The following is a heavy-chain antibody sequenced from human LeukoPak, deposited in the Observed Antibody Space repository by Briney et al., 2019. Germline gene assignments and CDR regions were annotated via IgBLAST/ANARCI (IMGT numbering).Heavy chain of an antibody. CDR3: ARDPGENYFDY. V-gene: IGHV3-30-3*01. CDR2: ISYDGSNK. CDR1: GFTFSSYA. J-gene: IGHJ4*02. Sequence: GRSLRLSCAASGFTFSSYAMHWVRQAPGKGLEWVAVISYDGSNKYYADSVKGRFTISRDNSKNTLYLQMNSLRAEDTAVYYCARDPGENYFDYWGQGTLVTVSS. D-gene: IGHD1-14*01.